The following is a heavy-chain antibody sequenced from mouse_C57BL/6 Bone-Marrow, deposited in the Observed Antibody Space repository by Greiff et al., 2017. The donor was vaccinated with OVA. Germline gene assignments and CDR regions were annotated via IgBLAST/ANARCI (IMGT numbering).Heavy chain of an antibody. CDR2: IDPSDSYP. J-gene: IGHJ2*01. CDR1: GYTFTSYW. Sequence: QVQLQQPGAELVMPGASVKLSCKASGYTFTSYWMHWVKQRPGQGLEWIGEIDPSDSYPNYNQKFKGKSTLTVDKSSSTAYMQLSSLTSEDSAVYYCARRGLYDGYYDYWGQGTTLTVSS. D-gene: IGHD2-3*01. V-gene: IGHV1-69*01. CDR3: ARRGLYDGYYDY.